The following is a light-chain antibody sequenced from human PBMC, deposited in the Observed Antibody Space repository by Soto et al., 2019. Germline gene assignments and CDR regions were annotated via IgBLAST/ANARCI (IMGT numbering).Light chain of an antibody. V-gene: IGKV1-5*01. CDR1: QSISSW. J-gene: IGKJ1*01. CDR3: QQYNSYPWT. CDR2: DAS. Sequence: DIHMPQSPSTLSASVGDRVTITCRASQSISSWLAWYQQKPGKAPKLLIYDASSLESGVPSRFSGSGSGTEFTLTISSLQPDDFATYYCQQYNSYPWTFGQGTKVEIK.